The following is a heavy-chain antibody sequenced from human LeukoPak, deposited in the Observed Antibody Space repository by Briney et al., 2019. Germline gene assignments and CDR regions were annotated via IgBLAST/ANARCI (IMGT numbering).Heavy chain of an antibody. CDR2: ISTYNGNT. Sequence: ASVKVSCKTSGYTFTRDAISWMRQAPGQRLEWMGWISTYNGNTNYAPNLQGRVAMTTDTSTTTAYMELRSLRSDDTAVYYCARVMTTVVTAHAFDIWGQGTMVTVSS. J-gene: IGHJ3*02. V-gene: IGHV1-18*01. CDR1: GYTFTRDA. CDR3: ARVMTTVVTAHAFDI. D-gene: IGHD4-23*01.